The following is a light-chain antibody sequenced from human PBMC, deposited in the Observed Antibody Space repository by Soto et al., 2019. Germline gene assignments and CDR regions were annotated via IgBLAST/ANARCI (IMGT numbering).Light chain of an antibody. J-gene: IGKJ2*01. CDR3: PQSHSYPHS. CDR2: TAP. CDR1: QNINIY. V-gene: IGKV1-39*01. Sequence: DIQMTQSPSSLSSSVGDRVSITCRASQNINIYLNWYQQRPGKAPKLLITTAPTFQSGVPSKFSGSGSGTDFTLTISGLQPDDSATYSSPQSHSYPHSFGQGTKVEI.